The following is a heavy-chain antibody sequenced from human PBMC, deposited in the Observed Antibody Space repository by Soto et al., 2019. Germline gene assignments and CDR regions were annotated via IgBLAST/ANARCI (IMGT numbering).Heavy chain of an antibody. V-gene: IGHV3-9*01. Sequence: EVQLVESVGGLVQPGRSLRLSCAASGFTFDDYAMHWVRQAPGKGLEWVSGISWNSGSIGYADSVKGRFTISRDNAKNSLYLQMNSLRAEDTALYYCAKGTIDAFDIWGQGTMVTVSS. CDR2: ISWNSGSI. CDR3: AKGTIDAFDI. J-gene: IGHJ3*02. CDR1: GFTFDDYA.